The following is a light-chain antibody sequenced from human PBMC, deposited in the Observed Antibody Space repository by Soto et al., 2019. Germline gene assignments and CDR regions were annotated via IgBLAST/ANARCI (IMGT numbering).Light chain of an antibody. Sequence: IQLTQSPSSLSASVGDRVTITCRVSQGISSYLNWYRQKPGKVPKLLIYSASNLETGDPLRFSGSGYGTEFTLTISGLQPEDSATYYCQQYERYSTFGQGTKV. CDR2: SAS. V-gene: IGKV1-13*02. CDR1: QGISSY. J-gene: IGKJ1*01. CDR3: QQYERYST.